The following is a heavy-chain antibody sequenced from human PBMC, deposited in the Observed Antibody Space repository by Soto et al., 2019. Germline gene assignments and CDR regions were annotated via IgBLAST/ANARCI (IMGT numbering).Heavy chain of an antibody. CDR1: GGTFSSYA. Sequence: SLKVSCKASGGTFSSYAISWVRQAPGQGLEWMGGIIPILGTAIYAQKFQGRVTITADQSTSTAYMELSSLRSEDTAVFYCGRRIAAARKSGYYYGKDFWGQGTTVTVS. CDR2: IIPILGTA. CDR3: GRRIAAARKSGYYYGKDF. V-gene: IGHV1-69*10. J-gene: IGHJ6*02. D-gene: IGHD6-13*01.